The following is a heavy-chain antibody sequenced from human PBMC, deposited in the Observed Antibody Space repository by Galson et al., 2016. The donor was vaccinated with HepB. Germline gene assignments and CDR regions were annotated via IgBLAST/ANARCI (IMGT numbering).Heavy chain of an antibody. Sequence: SLRLSCAASGFSFSNDDMHWVRQTAGTGLEWVAGIRVDGNNQFYGDSVKGRFTISRDNSRHTVYLQMNSLRGEDTAVYYCARDGTTPRKFAAYDIWGQGTVVTVSS. J-gene: IGHJ3*02. D-gene: IGHD4-17*01. CDR3: ARDGTTPRKFAAYDI. V-gene: IGHV3-33*01. CDR1: GFSFSNDD. CDR2: IRVDGNNQ.